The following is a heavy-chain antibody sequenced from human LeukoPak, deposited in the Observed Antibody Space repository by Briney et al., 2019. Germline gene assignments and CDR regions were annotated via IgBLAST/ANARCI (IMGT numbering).Heavy chain of an antibody. Sequence: SETLSLTCTVSGGSISSSSYYWGWIRQPPGKGLEWIGGTYYSGTTYYNPSLKSRVSISVDTSKNQFSLKLSSVTAADTAVYYCAVLTGPYLGYVDVWGKGTAVTVAS. D-gene: IGHD1-14*01. J-gene: IGHJ6*03. V-gene: IGHV4-39*01. CDR1: GGSISSSSYY. CDR2: TYYSGTT. CDR3: AVLTGPYLGYVDV.